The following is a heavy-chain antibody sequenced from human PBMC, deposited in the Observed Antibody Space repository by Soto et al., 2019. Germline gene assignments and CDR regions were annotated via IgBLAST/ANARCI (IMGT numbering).Heavy chain of an antibody. CDR2: ISYDGSNK. J-gene: IGHJ3*02. D-gene: IGHD3-22*01. CDR3: AKPYYDSSGFDAFDI. CDR1: GFTFSSYG. Sequence: QVQLVESGGGVVQPGRSLRLSCAASGFTFSSYGMHWVRQAPGKGLEWVAVISYDGSNKYYADSVKGRLTISRDNSKNTLYLQMNSLRAEDTAVYYCAKPYYDSSGFDAFDIWGQGTMVTVSS. V-gene: IGHV3-30*18.